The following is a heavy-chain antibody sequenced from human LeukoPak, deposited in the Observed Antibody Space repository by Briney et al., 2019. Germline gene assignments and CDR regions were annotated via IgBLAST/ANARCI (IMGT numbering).Heavy chain of an antibody. Sequence: GGSLRLSFAASGFTVSRNYRSWVRQAPGKGLEWVSVIYSGGSTYYADSVKGRFTISRDNSKNTLYLQMNSLRAEDTAVYYCARDSRRILPSDWGQGTLVTVSS. D-gene: IGHD2-15*01. V-gene: IGHV3-66*01. J-gene: IGHJ4*02. CDR3: ARDSRRILPSD. CDR2: IYSGGST. CDR1: GFTVSRNY.